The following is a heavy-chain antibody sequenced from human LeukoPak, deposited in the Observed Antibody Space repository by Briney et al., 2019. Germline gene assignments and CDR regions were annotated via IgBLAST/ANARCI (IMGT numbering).Heavy chain of an antibody. J-gene: IGHJ4*02. Sequence: PGGSLRLSCAASGFAFSSYSMYWVRQAPGKGLEWVSSISSGSSFKYYADSVKGRFTISRDNAKNSLYLQMNSLRAEDTAVYYCARGGAGMATLSGYFDYWGQGTLVTVSS. CDR2: ISSGSSFK. CDR3: ARGGAGMATLSGYFDY. CDR1: GFAFSSYS. V-gene: IGHV3-21*01. D-gene: IGHD5-24*01.